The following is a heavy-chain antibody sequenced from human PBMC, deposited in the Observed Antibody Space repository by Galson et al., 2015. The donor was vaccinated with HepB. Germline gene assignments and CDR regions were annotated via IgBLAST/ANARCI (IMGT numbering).Heavy chain of an antibody. V-gene: IGHV3-48*02. J-gene: IGHJ4*02. CDR3: ARVLPTYYGSGSYFLDY. CDR2: ISSSSSTI. Sequence: FSSYSMNWVRQAPGKGLEWVSYISSSSSTIYYADSVKGRFTISRDNAKNSLYLQMNSLRDEDTAVYYCARVLPTYYGSGSYFLDYWGQGTLVTVSS. CDR1: FSSYS. D-gene: IGHD3-10*01.